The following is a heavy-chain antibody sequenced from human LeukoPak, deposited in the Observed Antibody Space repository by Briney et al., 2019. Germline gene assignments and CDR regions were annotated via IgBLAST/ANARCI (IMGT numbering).Heavy chain of an antibody. D-gene: IGHD4-17*01. CDR3: AKDRDYGDYDFDH. CDR2: ISYDGSNK. J-gene: IGHJ4*02. CDR1: GFTFSSYA. Sequence: GGSLRLSCAASGFTFSSYAMHWVRQAPGKGLEWVAVISYDGSNKYYADSVKGRFTIPRDNSKNTLYLQMNSLRAEDTAVYYCAKDRDYGDYDFDHWGQGTLVTVSS. V-gene: IGHV3-30-3*01.